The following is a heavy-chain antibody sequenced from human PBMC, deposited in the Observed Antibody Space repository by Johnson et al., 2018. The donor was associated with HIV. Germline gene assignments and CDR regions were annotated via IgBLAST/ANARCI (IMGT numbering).Heavy chain of an antibody. D-gene: IGHD3-16*01. Sequence: QVQLVESGGGLVKPGGSLRLSCAASGFTFSNAWMSWVRQAPGKGLEWISYISRSGTTIYYADCVKGRFTISRDNAKSSLSLQMNSLRAEDTAVYYCARESRIWAWGQGTMVTVSS. CDR3: ARESRIWA. CDR1: GFTFSNAW. V-gene: IGHV3-11*04. CDR2: ISRSGTTI. J-gene: IGHJ3*01.